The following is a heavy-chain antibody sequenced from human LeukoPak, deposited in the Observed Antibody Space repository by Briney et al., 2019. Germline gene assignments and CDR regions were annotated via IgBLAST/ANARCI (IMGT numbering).Heavy chain of an antibody. D-gene: IGHD4-23*01. J-gene: IGHJ6*02. CDR3: AREPLYGGTAYGMDV. V-gene: IGHV1-46*01. Sequence: GASVKVSCKASGYTFTSYYMHWVRQAPGQGLEWMGIINPSGGSTGYAQKFQGRVTMTRDTSTSTVYMELSSLRSEDTAVYYCAREPLYGGTAYGMDVWGQGTTVTVSS. CDR2: INPSGGST. CDR1: GYTFTSYY.